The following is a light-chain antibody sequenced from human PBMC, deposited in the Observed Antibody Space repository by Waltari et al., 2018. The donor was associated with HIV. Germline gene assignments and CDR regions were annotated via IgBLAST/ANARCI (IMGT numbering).Light chain of an antibody. CDR1: QTVTNK. Sequence: DIQMTQSPSSLSASVGDSVTITCRASQTVTNKVNWYQQKPGKAPKVLIYDASTLQSGVPSRFRGGGSWTDFTLTITSLQLDDFATYFCQRSVSSPLTFGPGTKVDI. V-gene: IGKV1-39*01. CDR3: QRSVSSPLT. J-gene: IGKJ3*01. CDR2: DAS.